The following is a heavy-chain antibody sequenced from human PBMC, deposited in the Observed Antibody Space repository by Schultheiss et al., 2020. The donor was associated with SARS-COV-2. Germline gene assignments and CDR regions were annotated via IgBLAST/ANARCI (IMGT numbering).Heavy chain of an antibody. Sequence: SGPTLVKPTQTLTLTCTFSGFSLSTSGMCVSWIRQPPGKALEWLARIDWDDDKYYSTSLKTRLTISKDTSKNQVVLTMTNMDPVDTATYYCARMTGYYDSSGYYRGWFDPWGQGTLVTVSS. CDR2: IDWDDDK. D-gene: IGHD3-22*01. CDR3: ARMTGYYDSSGYYRGWFDP. CDR1: GFSLSTSGMC. V-gene: IGHV2-70*11. J-gene: IGHJ5*02.